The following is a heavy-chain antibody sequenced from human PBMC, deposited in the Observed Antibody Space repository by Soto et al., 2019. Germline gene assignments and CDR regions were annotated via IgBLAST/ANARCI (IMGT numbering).Heavy chain of an antibody. CDR3: TTRRTTQTSIVVVVAAGDAFDI. D-gene: IGHD2-15*01. CDR2: IKSKTDGGTT. V-gene: IGHV3-15*01. J-gene: IGHJ3*02. CDR1: GFTFSNAW. Sequence: GGSLRLSCAASGFTFSNAWMSWVRQAPGKGLEWVGRIKSKTDGGTTDYAAPVKGRFTISRDDSKNTLYLQMNSLKTEDTAVYYCTTRRTTQTSIVVVVAAGDAFDIWGQGTIVTVSS.